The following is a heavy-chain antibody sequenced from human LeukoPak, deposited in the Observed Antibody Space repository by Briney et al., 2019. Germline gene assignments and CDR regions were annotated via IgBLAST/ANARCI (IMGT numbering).Heavy chain of an antibody. V-gene: IGHV3-74*03. CDR1: GFTFSAYW. CDR3: AKDRSGNFFRARGRDY. J-gene: IGHJ4*02. D-gene: IGHD1-26*01. Sequence: GGSLRLSCAASGFTFSAYWMHWVRQGPGRGLEWVSRVSGDGSNSMYADSVKGRFTISRDNSKNTLYLQMNSLRAEDTAVYYCAKDRSGNFFRARGRDYWGQGTLVTVSS. CDR2: VSGDGSNS.